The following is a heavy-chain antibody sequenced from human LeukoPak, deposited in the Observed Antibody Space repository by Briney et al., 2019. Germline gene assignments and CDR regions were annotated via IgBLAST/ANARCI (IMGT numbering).Heavy chain of an antibody. D-gene: IGHD3-22*01. CDR2: ISASGGST. Sequence: GGSLRLSCAASGFTFSSFATSWVRQAPGKGLEWVSGISASGGSTYHADSVKGRFTISRDNSKNTLYLQMSSLRAEDTAVYYCAKGFYDNSASGVFDIWGQGTMVTVSS. V-gene: IGHV3-23*01. CDR3: AKGFYDNSASGVFDI. J-gene: IGHJ3*02. CDR1: GFTFSSFA.